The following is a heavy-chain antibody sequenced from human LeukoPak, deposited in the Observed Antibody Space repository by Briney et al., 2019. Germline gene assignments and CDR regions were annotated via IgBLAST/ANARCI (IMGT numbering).Heavy chain of an antibody. CDR1: GGSISSTTYY. V-gene: IGHV4-39*01. CDR2: ISYGGGT. J-gene: IGHJ5*02. CDR3: ARHSGYALYNWFDP. D-gene: IGHD5-12*01. Sequence: SETLSLTCTVSGGSISSTTYYWAWIRQPPGKGLEWIGSISYGGGTYYNPSLKSRVTISVDTSKNQFSLRLSSVTAADTAVYYCARHSGYALYNWFDPWGQGTLVTVSS.